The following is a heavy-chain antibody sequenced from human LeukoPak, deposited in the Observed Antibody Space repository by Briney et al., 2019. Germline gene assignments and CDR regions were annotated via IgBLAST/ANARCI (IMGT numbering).Heavy chain of an antibody. CDR1: GYSFTDYY. J-gene: IGHJ6*02. V-gene: IGHV1-46*01. CDR2: INPSGGST. Sequence: GASVKVSCKASGYSFTDYYIHWVRQAPGQGLEWMGIINPSGGSTSYAQKFQGRVTMTRDTSTSTVYMELSSLRSEDTAVYYCARVESDYYGMDVWGQGTTVTVSS. CDR3: ARVESDYYGMDV. D-gene: IGHD5-24*01.